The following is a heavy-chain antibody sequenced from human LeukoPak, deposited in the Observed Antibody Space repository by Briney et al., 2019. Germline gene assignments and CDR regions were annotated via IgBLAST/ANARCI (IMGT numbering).Heavy chain of an antibody. CDR2: INPSGGST. Sequence: ASVKVSCKASGYTFTSYDINWVRQATGQGLEWMGIINPSGGSTSYAQKFQGRVTMTRDTSTSTVYMELSSLRSEDTAVYYCARDGYCSSTSCANWFDPWGQGTLVTVSS. J-gene: IGHJ5*02. CDR3: ARDGYCSSTSCANWFDP. D-gene: IGHD2-2*01. V-gene: IGHV1-46*01. CDR1: GYTFTSYD.